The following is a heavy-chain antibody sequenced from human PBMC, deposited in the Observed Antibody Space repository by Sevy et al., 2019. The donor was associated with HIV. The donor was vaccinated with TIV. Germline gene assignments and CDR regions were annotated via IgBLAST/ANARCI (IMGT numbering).Heavy chain of an antibody. CDR1: GFTFSFYS. Sequence: GGSLRLSCAPSGFTFSFYSMNWVRQAPGKGLEWISYISSSTTTIYYADSVKGRFTISRDNAKNSLYPQMNNLRDEDTAVDDCARAGAGLREYYDSVWGSLFFDSWGQGTLVTVSS. CDR3: ARAGAGLREYYDSVWGSLFFDS. D-gene: IGHD3-16*01. J-gene: IGHJ5*01. V-gene: IGHV3-48*02. CDR2: ISSSTTTI.